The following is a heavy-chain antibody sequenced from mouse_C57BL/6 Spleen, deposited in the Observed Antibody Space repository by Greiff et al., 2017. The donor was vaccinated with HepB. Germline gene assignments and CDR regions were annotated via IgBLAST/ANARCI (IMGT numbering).Heavy chain of an antibody. Sequence: EVQLQESGPELVKPGASVKISCKASGYSFTDYNMNWVKQSNGKSLEWIGVINPNYGTTSYNQKFKGKATLTVDQSSSTAYMQRNRLTSEYSAVYYCARDEGNSLYFDYWGQGTTLTVSS. CDR3: ARDEGNSLYFDY. V-gene: IGHV1-39*01. J-gene: IGHJ2*01. D-gene: IGHD2-1*01. CDR2: INPNYGTT. CDR1: GYSFTDYN.